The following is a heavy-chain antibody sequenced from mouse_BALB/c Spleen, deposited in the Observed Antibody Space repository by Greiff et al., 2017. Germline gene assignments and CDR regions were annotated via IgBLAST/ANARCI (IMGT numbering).Heavy chain of an antibody. CDR1: GFTFSSYA. J-gene: IGHJ3*01. Sequence: EVMLVESGGGLVKPGGSLKLSCAASGFTFSSYAMSWVRQSPEKRLEWVAEISSGGSYTYYPDTVTGRFTISRDNAKNTLYLEMSSLRSEDTAMYYCAMGLFAYWGQGTLVTVSA. CDR3: AMGLFAY. CDR2: ISSGGSYT. V-gene: IGHV5-9-4*01.